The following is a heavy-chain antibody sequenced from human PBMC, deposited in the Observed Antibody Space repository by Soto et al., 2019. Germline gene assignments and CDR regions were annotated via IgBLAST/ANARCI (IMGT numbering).Heavy chain of an antibody. Sequence: PGRSLRLSCAASAISFNSSGMHWWRQSPGKGLEWLALIWFDGSNRYYADSVKGRFTISRDNSKNTLYLQRDSLRAEDTAVYYCARGNNHFDHWGQGILVTVSS. D-gene: IGHD1-1*01. V-gene: IGHV3-33*01. CDR2: IWFDGSNR. CDR3: ARGNNHFDH. J-gene: IGHJ4*02. CDR1: AISFNSSG.